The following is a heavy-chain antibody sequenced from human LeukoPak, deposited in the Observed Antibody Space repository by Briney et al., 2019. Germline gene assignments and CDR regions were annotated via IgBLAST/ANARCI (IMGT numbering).Heavy chain of an antibody. V-gene: IGHV4-59*08. CDR2: IYYSGST. D-gene: IGHD6-19*01. CDR1: GGSISSYY. J-gene: IGHJ4*02. CDR3: ASSQWLGQTTFDY. Sequence: SETLSLTCTVSGGSISSYYWSWIRQPPGKGLEWIGYIYYSGSTNYNPSLKSRVTISVDTSKNQFSLKLSSVTAADTAVYYCASSQWLGQTTFDYWGQGTLVTVSS.